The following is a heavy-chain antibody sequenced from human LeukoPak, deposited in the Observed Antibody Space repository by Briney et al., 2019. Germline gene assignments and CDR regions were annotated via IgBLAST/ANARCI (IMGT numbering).Heavy chain of an antibody. D-gene: IGHD3-22*01. CDR2: INPNSGGT. V-gene: IGHV1-2*02. CDR3: ARVEQTYYYDSSGLSAPDY. Sequence: ASVKVSCKASGYTFTGYYLHWVRQAPGQGLEWMGWINPNSGGTNYAQKFQGRVTMTRDTSISTAYMELSRLRSDDTAVYYCARVEQTYYYDSSGLSAPDYWGQGTLVTVSS. CDR1: GYTFTGYY. J-gene: IGHJ4*02.